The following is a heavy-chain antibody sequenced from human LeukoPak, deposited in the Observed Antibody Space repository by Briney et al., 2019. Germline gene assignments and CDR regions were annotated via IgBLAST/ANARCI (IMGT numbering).Heavy chain of an antibody. CDR1: GFTFSSYE. J-gene: IGHJ4*02. CDR2: ISSSGSTI. V-gene: IGHV3-48*03. Sequence: PGGTLRLSCAASGFTFSSYEMNWVRQAPGKGLEWVSYISSSGSTIYYADSVKGRFTISRDNAKNSLYLQMNSLRAEDTAVYYCARDPWGGYFGYWGQGTLVTVSS. CDR3: ARDPWGGYFGY. D-gene: IGHD3-16*01.